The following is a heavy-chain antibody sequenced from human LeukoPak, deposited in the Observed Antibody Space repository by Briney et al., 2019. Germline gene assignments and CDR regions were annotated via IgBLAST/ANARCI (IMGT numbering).Heavy chain of an antibody. Sequence: GGSLRLSCAASGFTFSSYSMNWVRQAPGKGLEWVSSISSSSSYIYYADSVKGRFTISRDDSKNTLYLQMNSLRAEDTAVYYCARGSGTLYYFDYWGQGTLVTVSS. CDR2: ISSSSSYI. J-gene: IGHJ4*02. CDR3: ARGSGTLYYFDY. D-gene: IGHD1-26*01. CDR1: GFTFSSYS. V-gene: IGHV3-21*01.